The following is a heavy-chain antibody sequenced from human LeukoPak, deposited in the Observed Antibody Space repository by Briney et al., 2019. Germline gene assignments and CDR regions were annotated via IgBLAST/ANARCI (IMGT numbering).Heavy chain of an antibody. Sequence: ASVKVSCEASGYTFTGYYMHWVRQAPGQGLEWMGWINPNSGGTNYAQKFQGRVTMTRDTSISTAYMELSRLRSDDTAVYYCARARATTPRGNAFDIWGQGTMVTASS. CDR2: INPNSGGT. V-gene: IGHV1-2*02. CDR3: ARARATTPRGNAFDI. CDR1: GYTFTGYY. D-gene: IGHD5-24*01. J-gene: IGHJ3*02.